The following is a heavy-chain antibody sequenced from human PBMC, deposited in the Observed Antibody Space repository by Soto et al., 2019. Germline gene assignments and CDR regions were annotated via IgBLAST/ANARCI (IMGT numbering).Heavy chain of an antibody. CDR2: IIPVFGTP. CDR3: ARHLYDYVWESYRH. CDR1: GYIFKNYA. Sequence: SVKVSCKSSGYIFKNYAVTWLRQAPGQGLEWMGGIIPVFGTPDYSQKFRGRVTITADESTSTVYMELRSLTSEDTAVYYCARHLYDYVWESYRHWGQGTLVTVSS. V-gene: IGHV1-69*13. D-gene: IGHD3-16*02. J-gene: IGHJ4*02.